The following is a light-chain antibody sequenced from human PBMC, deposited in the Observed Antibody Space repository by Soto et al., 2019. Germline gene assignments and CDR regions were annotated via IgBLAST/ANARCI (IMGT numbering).Light chain of an antibody. Sequence: QSVLTQPPSVSGAPGQRVTISCTGSSSNIGAGYDVHWYQQLPGTAPKLLIYGNSNRPSGVPDRFSGSKSCTSASLAITGLQAEDEADYYCHSYDSSLSGSVVFGGGTKLTVL. V-gene: IGLV1-40*01. J-gene: IGLJ2*01. CDR1: SSNIGAGYD. CDR2: GNS. CDR3: HSYDSSLSGSVV.